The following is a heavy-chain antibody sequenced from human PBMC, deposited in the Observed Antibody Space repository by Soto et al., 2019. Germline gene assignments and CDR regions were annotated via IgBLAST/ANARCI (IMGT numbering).Heavy chain of an antibody. CDR3: AREIITIFGVVIVYYYGMDV. D-gene: IGHD3-3*01. Sequence: GASVKVSCKASGGTLSSYAISWVRQTPGQGLEWMGGIIPIFGTANYAQKFQGRLTITADESTSTAYMELSSLRSEDTAVYYCAREIITIFGVVIVYYYGMDVRGQGTTVTVSS. CDR2: IIPIFGTA. J-gene: IGHJ6*02. CDR1: GGTLSSYA. V-gene: IGHV1-69*13.